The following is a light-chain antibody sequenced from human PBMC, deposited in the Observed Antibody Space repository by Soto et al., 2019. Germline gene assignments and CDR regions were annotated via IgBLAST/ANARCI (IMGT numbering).Light chain of an antibody. CDR2: WAS. J-gene: IGKJ3*01. V-gene: IGKV4-1*01. Sequence: DIVMTQSPDSLAVSLGERATIKCKSSQSVFYSPNNNNYLAWYQQKAGQPPKLLIYWASTRASGVPDRFSGSGSGTDFTLTISGLQAEDVAVYYCQQYYSTPFTFGPGTKVDIK. CDR1: QSVFYSPNNNNY. CDR3: QQYYSTPFT.